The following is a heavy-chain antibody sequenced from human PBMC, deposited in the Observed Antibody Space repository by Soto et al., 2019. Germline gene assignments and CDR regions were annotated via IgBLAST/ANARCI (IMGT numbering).Heavy chain of an antibody. D-gene: IGHD3-10*01. J-gene: IGHJ6*02. CDR3: ARDLHWGYYGSGGTPAGGMDV. Sequence: GGSLRLSCAASGFTFSSYSMNWVRQAPGKGLEWVSSISSSSSYIYYADSVKGRFTISRDNAKNSLYLQMNSLRAEDTAVYYCARDLHWGYYGSGGTPAGGMDVWGQGTTVTVSS. V-gene: IGHV3-21*01. CDR2: ISSSSSYI. CDR1: GFTFSSYS.